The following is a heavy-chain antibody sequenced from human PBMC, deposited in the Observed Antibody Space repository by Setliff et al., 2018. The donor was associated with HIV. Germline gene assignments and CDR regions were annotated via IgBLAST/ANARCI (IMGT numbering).Heavy chain of an antibody. CDR3: ARGKAWLRFLDY. D-gene: IGHD5-12*01. CDR1: GYTFNNYG. J-gene: IGHJ4*02. V-gene: IGHV1-18*01. Sequence: ASVKVSCKASGYTFNNYGISWVRQAPGQGLEWMGWSNTHSGYTNYAQNVKGRVTVTMDTSTSTAYMELRSLKSDETAVYYCARGKAWLRFLDYWGQGTLVTVSS. CDR2: SNTHSGYT.